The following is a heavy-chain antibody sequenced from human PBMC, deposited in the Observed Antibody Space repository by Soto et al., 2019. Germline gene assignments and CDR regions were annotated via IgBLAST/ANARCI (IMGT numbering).Heavy chain of an antibody. CDR1: GYIFTKNA. CDR2: INAGNGNT. V-gene: IGHV1-3*01. CDR3: ARVAEDSSGSLDY. Sequence: QVQLVQSGAEVKKPGASVKVSCKTSGYIFTKNAIHWVRQAPGYGLEWMAWINAGNGNTIYSQKFQGRVTITRDTSVSTDYMELSSLGAEDTAVYYCARVAEDSSGSLDYWGQGNLVTVSS. D-gene: IGHD3-22*01. J-gene: IGHJ4*02.